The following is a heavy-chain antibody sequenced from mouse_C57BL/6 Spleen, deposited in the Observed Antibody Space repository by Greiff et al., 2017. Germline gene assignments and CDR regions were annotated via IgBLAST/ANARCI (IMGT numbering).Heavy chain of an antibody. Sequence: EVKLMESGGGLVQPGGSLKLSCAASGFTFSDYYMYWVRQTPEKRLEWVAYISNGGGSTYYPDTVKGRFTISRDNAKNTLYLQMSRLKSEDTAMYYCARQLGRDDAMDYWGQGTSVTVSS. CDR3: ARQLGRDDAMDY. V-gene: IGHV5-12*01. J-gene: IGHJ4*01. CDR2: ISNGGGST. CDR1: GFTFSDYY. D-gene: IGHD3-1*01.